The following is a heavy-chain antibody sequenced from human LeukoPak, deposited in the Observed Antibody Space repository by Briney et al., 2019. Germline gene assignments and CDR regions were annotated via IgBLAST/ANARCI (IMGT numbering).Heavy chain of an antibody. J-gene: IGHJ4*02. CDR1: GYSISSGYY. Sequence: SETLSLXCTVSGYSISSGYYWGWIRQPPGKGLEWIGSIYHSGSTYYNPSLKSRVTISVDTSKNQFSLKLSSVTAADTAVYYYARDPDIVVVPAAGWGQGTLVTVSS. D-gene: IGHD2-2*01. CDR3: ARDPDIVVVPAAG. CDR2: IYHSGST. V-gene: IGHV4-38-2*02.